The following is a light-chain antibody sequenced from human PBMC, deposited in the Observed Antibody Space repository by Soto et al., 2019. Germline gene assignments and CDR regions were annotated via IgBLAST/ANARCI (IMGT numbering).Light chain of an antibody. V-gene: IGLV2-8*01. CDR3: SSLTTSFTYV. J-gene: IGLJ1*01. CDR1: SSDIGGYNS. Sequence: QSVLTQSPSASGSPGQSVTISCTGTSSDIGGYNSVSWYQQHPGKAPKVMIYDVSKRPSGVPDRFSGSKSGNTASLTVSALQAEDEADYYCSSLTTSFTYVFGTGTKVTVL. CDR2: DVS.